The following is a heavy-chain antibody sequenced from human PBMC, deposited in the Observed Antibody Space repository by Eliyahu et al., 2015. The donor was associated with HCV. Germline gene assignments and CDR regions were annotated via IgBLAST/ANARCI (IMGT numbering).Heavy chain of an antibody. CDR3: ARGGTTAHFDY. V-gene: IGHV3-21*01. J-gene: IGHJ4*02. D-gene: IGHD4-11*01. CDR1: GFTFXSYS. Sequence: EVQLVESGGGLVKPGGSLRLSCAAXGFTFXSYSMNWVRQAPGKGLGWVSSISXSSSYIYYADSVKGRFTISRDNAKNSLYLQMNSLRAEDTAVYYCARGGTTAHFDYWGQGTLVTVSS. CDR2: ISXSSSYI.